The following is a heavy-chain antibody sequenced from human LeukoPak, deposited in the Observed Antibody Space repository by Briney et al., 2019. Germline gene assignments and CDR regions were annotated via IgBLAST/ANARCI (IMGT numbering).Heavy chain of an antibody. D-gene: IGHD2-15*01. V-gene: IGHV1-2*02. J-gene: IGHJ4*02. Sequence: ASVKVSRKASGYTFTGYYMHWVRQAPGQGLEWMGWINPNSGGTNYAQKFQGRVTMTRDTSISTAYMELSRLRSDDTAVYYCARGDRYCSGGSCYDYWGQGTLVTVSS. CDR1: GYTFTGYY. CDR2: INPNSGGT. CDR3: ARGDRYCSGGSCYDY.